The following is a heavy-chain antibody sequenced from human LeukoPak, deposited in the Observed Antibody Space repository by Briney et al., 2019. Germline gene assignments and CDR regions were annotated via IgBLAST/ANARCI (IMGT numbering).Heavy chain of an antibody. D-gene: IGHD3-10*01. J-gene: IGHJ3*02. CDR2: ISGSGGST. Sequence: GGSLRLSCAASGFTFSSYAMSWVRQAPGKGLEWVSAISGSGGSTYYADSVKGRFTISRDNSKNTPYLQMNSLRAEDTAVYYCAKHGVLLWFGELQHAFDIWGQGTMVTVSS. CDR1: GFTFSSYA. CDR3: AKHGVLLWFGELQHAFDI. V-gene: IGHV3-23*01.